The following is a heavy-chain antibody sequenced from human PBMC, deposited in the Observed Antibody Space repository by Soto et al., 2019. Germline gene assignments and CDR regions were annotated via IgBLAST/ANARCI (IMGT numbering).Heavy chain of an antibody. V-gene: IGHV4-30-4*01. Sequence: QVQLQESGPGLVKPSQTLSLTCTVSGCSISSGDYNWSWLRQPPGKGLEWIGYIYYSGSTYYNPSLKSRATMSRDTSKNQFSLKLSSVTAADTAVYYCAREPQGFYYDSSGFENDYWGQGALVTVSS. D-gene: IGHD3-22*01. CDR2: IYYSGST. CDR3: AREPQGFYYDSSGFENDY. J-gene: IGHJ4*02. CDR1: GCSISSGDYN.